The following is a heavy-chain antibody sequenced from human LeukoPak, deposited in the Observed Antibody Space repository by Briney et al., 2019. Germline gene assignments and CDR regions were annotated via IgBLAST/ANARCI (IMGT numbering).Heavy chain of an antibody. V-gene: IGHV1-69*05. D-gene: IGHD2-21*01. CDR3: ARGVAAVISPPYYFDY. CDR1: GGTFSSYA. CDR2: IIPIFGTA. J-gene: IGHJ4*02. Sequence: ASVKVSCKASGGTFSSYAISWVRQAPGQGLEWMGGIIPIFGTANYAQKLQGRVTMTTDTSTSTAYMELRSLRSDDTAVYYCARGVAAVISPPYYFDYWGQGTLVTVSS.